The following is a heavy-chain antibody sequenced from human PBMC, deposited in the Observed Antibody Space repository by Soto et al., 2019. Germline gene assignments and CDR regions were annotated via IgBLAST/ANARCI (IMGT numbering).Heavy chain of an antibody. Sequence: QVQLQESGPGLVKPSQTLSLTCTVSGGSISSGGYYWSWIRQHPGKGLEWIGYIYYSGSTYYNPPLKSRFTISVDTSRTHFPLKLSSVTPPDTAGYYCARGAIAPAAPPDYWGQGTLVTVSS. CDR1: GGSISSGGYY. CDR3: ARGAIAPAAPPDY. D-gene: IGHD2-2*01. J-gene: IGHJ4*02. V-gene: IGHV4-31*03. CDR2: IYYSGST.